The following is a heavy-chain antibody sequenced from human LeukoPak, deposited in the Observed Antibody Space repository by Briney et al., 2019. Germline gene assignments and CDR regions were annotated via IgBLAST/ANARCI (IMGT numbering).Heavy chain of an antibody. CDR2: FIPIFGTA. J-gene: IGHJ6*02. V-gene: IGHV1-69*01. Sequence: SVKVSCKASGGTFSSYAISWVRQAPGQGLEWMGGFIPIFGTANYAQKFQGRVTFTADESTSTDYMELSSLRSEDTGVYYCAREPLNCSSTSCYSYYYYYGMDVWGQGTTVTVSS. D-gene: IGHD2-2*01. CDR1: GGTFSSYA. CDR3: AREPLNCSSTSCYSYYYYYGMDV.